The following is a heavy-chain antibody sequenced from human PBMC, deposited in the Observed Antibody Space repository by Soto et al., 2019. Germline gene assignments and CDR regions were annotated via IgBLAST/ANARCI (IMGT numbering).Heavy chain of an antibody. CDR3: ARHSAVGGSRNEY. CDR1: GFTFSSYA. V-gene: IGHV3-23*01. J-gene: IGHJ4*02. Sequence: GGSLRLSCAASGFTFSSYAMSWVRQAPGKGLEWVSSISGSGASTYYGDSVKGRFTISRDNSKNTVYLQMNSLRAEDTAAYYCARHSAVGGSRNEYWGQGTLVTVSS. CDR2: ISGSGAST. D-gene: IGHD6-19*01.